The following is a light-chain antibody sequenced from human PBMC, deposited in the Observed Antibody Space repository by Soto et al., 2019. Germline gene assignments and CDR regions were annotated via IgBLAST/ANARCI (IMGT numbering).Light chain of an antibody. CDR3: QQYTNWPPWT. J-gene: IGKJ1*01. CDR2: GAS. Sequence: EIVMTQSPAALSVSPGERATLSCRASQSVSSNLAWYQQKPGQAPRLLIYGASTRATGIPARFSGSGSQTEFTLTISSLQSEDSAVYYCQQYTNWPPWTFGQGTKVEIK. CDR1: QSVSSN. V-gene: IGKV3-15*01.